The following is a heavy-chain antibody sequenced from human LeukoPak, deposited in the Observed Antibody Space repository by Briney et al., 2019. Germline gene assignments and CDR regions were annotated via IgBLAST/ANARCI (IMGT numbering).Heavy chain of an antibody. CDR2: MNPNSGNT. Sequence: ASVKVSCKASGYTFTSYDINWVRQATGQGLEWMGWMNPNSGNTGYAQKFQGRVTMTRNTSISTAYMELSSLRSEDTAVYYCARGEAAAGSWVAWGYKVAYGMDVWGQGTTVTVSS. V-gene: IGHV1-8*01. CDR3: ARGEAAAGSWVAWGYKVAYGMDV. CDR1: GYTFTSYD. D-gene: IGHD6-13*01. J-gene: IGHJ6*02.